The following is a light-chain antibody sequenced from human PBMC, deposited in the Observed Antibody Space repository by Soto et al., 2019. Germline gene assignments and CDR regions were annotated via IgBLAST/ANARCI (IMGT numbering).Light chain of an antibody. J-gene: IGLJ2*01. CDR3: SSFTDTSTLV. CDR1: SSDVGAHDY. CDR2: EIS. V-gene: IGLV2-14*01. Sequence: QSALTQPASVSGSPGQAITISCTGSSSDVGAHDYVSWYQHLPGHAPKLMIYEISNRPSGVSNRFSGSKSGNTASLSISGLQAEDEADYYCSSFTDTSTLVFGGGTKLTVL.